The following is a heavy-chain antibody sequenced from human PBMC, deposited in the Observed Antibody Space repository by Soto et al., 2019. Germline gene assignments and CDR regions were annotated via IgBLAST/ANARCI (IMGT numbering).Heavy chain of an antibody. CDR3: ARSLALVVRGTDGRVNYYGMDV. Sequence: PGESLKISCKGSGYSFTSYWIGWVRQMPGRGLEWMGIIYPDDSDTRYGPSFQGQVTISADKSISTAYLHWNSLKASDTAIYYCARSLALVVRGTDGRVNYYGMDVWGQGTTVTVSS. D-gene: IGHD2-2*01. CDR1: GYSFTSYW. J-gene: IGHJ6*02. V-gene: IGHV5-51*01. CDR2: IYPDDSDT.